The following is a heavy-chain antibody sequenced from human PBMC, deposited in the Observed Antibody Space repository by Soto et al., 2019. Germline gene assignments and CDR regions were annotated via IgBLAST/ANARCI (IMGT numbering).Heavy chain of an antibody. V-gene: IGHV3-48*01. D-gene: IGHD3-3*01. CDR2: ISSSSSTI. Sequence: GGSLRLSCAASGFTFSSYSMNWVRQAPGKGLEWVSYISSSSSTIYYADSVKGRFTISRDNAKNSLYLQMNSLRAEDTAVYYCAREREYYDFWSGYYTQNYYYYMDVWGKGTTVTVSS. CDR3: AREREYYDFWSGYYTQNYYYYMDV. J-gene: IGHJ6*03. CDR1: GFTFSSYS.